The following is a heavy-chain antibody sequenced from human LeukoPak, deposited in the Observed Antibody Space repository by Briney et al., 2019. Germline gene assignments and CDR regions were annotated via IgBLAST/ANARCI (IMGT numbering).Heavy chain of an antibody. J-gene: IGHJ5*02. D-gene: IGHD3-22*01. CDR2: INPKSDGT. CDR3: ARDVLDYYDRSGYVT. CDR1: GYTFTGYY. V-gene: IGHV1-2*02. Sequence: GASVKVSCKASGYTFTGYYMHWVRQAPGQGLEWMGWINPKSDGTKFAQKFQGRVTMTRDTSISTAYMELSRLRSDDTAVYYCARDVLDYYDRSGYVTWGQGTLVTVSS.